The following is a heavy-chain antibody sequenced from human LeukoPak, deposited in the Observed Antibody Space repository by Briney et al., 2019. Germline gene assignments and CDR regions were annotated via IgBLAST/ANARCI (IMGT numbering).Heavy chain of an antibody. CDR2: INHSGST. Sequence: SETLSLTCAVYGGPFSGYYWSWIRQPPGKGLEWIGEINHSGSTNYNPSLKSRVTISVDTSKNQFSLKLSSVTVADTAVYYCAREHYSILRSNYYYMDVWGKGTTVTVSS. J-gene: IGHJ6*03. D-gene: IGHD4-11*01. V-gene: IGHV4-34*01. CDR3: AREHYSILRSNYYYMDV. CDR1: GGPFSGYY.